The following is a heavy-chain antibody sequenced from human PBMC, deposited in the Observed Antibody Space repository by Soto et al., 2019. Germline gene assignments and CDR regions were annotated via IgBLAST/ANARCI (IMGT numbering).Heavy chain of an antibody. V-gene: IGHV4-59*01. J-gene: IGHJ4*02. CDR1: GGPISSYY. D-gene: IGHD1-26*01. CDR3: ARGSWEPLGIDY. Sequence: SETLSLTCTVSGGPISSYYWSWIRQPPGKGLEWIGYIYYSGSTNYNPSLKSRVTISVDTSKNQFSLKLSSVTAADTAVYYCARGSWEPLGIDYWGQGTLVTVSS. CDR2: IYYSGST.